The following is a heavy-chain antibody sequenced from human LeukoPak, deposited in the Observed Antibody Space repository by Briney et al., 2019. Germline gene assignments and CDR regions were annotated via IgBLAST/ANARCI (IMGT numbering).Heavy chain of an antibody. J-gene: IGHJ6*02. Sequence: ASVKVSCKASGYTFTSYYMHWVRQAPGQGLEWMGKINPSGGSANYAQKFQGRVTMTRDTSTSTVYMELSSLRSEDTAVYYCARERWHCRVNCYSVYYYALDVWGQGTTVTVSS. CDR2: INPSGGSA. D-gene: IGHD2-15*01. V-gene: IGHV1-46*01. CDR1: GYTFTSYY. CDR3: ARERWHCRVNCYSVYYYALDV.